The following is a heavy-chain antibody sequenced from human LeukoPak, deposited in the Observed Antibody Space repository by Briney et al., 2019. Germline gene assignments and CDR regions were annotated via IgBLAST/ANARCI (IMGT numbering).Heavy chain of an antibody. D-gene: IGHD4-23*01. CDR1: GFTFRSYG. CDR3: ARGGNGFTYYFDY. Sequence: GGSLRLSCAASGFTFRSYGMHWVRQAPGKGLEWVAVIWNDGSNKYSADSVKGRFTISRDNSKNTVYLEMNSLRAEDTAVYYCARGGNGFTYYFDYWGQGTLVTVSS. CDR2: IWNDGSNK. V-gene: IGHV3-33*01. J-gene: IGHJ4*02.